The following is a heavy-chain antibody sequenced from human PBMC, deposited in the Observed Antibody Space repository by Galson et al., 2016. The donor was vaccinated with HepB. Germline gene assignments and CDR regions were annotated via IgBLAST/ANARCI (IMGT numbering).Heavy chain of an antibody. Sequence: SVKVSCKASGYRFTSYGFSWLRQAPGQGLEWKGWISASNGNTDYPQKFQGRVTMTTDTSTNTAYMEMRSLRSDDTAVYYCARDDKSGSWSWFDPWGQGTLVTVSS. CDR2: ISASNGNT. D-gene: IGHD6-13*01. CDR3: ARDDKSGSWSWFDP. J-gene: IGHJ5*02. CDR1: GYRFTSYG. V-gene: IGHV1-18*01.